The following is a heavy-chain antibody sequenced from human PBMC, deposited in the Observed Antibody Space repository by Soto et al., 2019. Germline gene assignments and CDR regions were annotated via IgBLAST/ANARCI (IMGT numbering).Heavy chain of an antibody. V-gene: IGHV1-69*02. J-gene: IGHJ6*03. CDR2: ITPIVGIP. CDR3: ARDVGSPSGYKDYYYYYMDV. CDR1: GDTFSSFT. Sequence: QVQPVQSGAEVKKPGSSVKVSCKASGDTFSSFTISWVRQPPGQGLQWMGRITPIVGIPDYSQKFQGRLTITADKSTCTAYMELSSLRSEATAVYFCARDVGSPSGYKDYYYYYMDVWGKGTAVTVSS. D-gene: IGHD3-22*01.